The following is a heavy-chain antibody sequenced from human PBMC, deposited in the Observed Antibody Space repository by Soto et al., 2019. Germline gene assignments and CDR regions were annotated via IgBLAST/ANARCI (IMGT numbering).Heavy chain of an antibody. CDR2: ISWYSYSI. CDR1: GFTFDDYA. Sequence: EVQLVESGGGLVQPGRYLRLSCAASGFTFDDYARDWVRQAPGKGLEWVSGISWYSYSIGYVDSVKGRFTITRDNAKSSMQLQMNRLRAEGATLYYCAKVAEIGEAAGDLDSGGQGALGTVSS. CDR3: AKVAEIGEAAGDLDS. D-gene: IGHD6-25*01. J-gene: IGHJ4*02. V-gene: IGHV3-9*01.